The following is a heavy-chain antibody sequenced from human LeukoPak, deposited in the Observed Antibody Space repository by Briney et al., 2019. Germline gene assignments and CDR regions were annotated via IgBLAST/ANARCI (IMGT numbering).Heavy chain of an antibody. CDR1: GFTFSNYW. D-gene: IGHD6-13*01. V-gene: IGHV3-23*01. J-gene: IGHJ4*02. CDR2: ISGSGGST. Sequence: GGSLRLSCAASGFTFSNYWMSWVRQAPGKGLEWVSAISGSGGSTYYADSVKGRFTISRDNSKNTLYLQMNSLRAEDTAVYYCAKGHASSWYAWFDYWGQGTLVTVSS. CDR3: AKGHASSWYAWFDY.